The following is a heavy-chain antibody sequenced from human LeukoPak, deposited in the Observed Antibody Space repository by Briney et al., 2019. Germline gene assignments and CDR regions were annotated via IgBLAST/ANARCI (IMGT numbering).Heavy chain of an antibody. D-gene: IGHD3-10*01. CDR3: ARAGWIITSGIDY. V-gene: IGHV4-38-2*01. J-gene: IGHJ4*02. Sequence: SETLSLTCGVSGYSISRGYYWAWIRQPPGKGLEWIGTIYHTGSTYYTPTLGSRVTISVDTSKNEFSLNLNSVTAADTAIYYCARAGWIITSGIDYWGQGALVTVSS. CDR1: GYSISRGYY. CDR2: IYHTGST.